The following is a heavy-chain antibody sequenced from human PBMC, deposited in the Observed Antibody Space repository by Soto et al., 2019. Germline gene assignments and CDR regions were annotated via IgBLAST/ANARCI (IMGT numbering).Heavy chain of an antibody. CDR1: GGSISSYY. D-gene: IGHD4-17*01. CDR2: IYYSGST. CDR3: ARRTVTTIYYYAMDV. Sequence: SESLSLTCTVSGGSISSYYWTWIRQAPGKGLEWIGYIYYSGSTYYNPSLKSRVTISVDTSKNQFSLRLNSVTAADTAVYYCARRTVTTIYYYAMDVWGQGTTVTVSS. J-gene: IGHJ6*02. V-gene: IGHV4-59*01.